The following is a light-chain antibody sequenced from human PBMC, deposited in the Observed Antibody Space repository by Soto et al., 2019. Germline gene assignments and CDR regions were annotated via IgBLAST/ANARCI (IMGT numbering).Light chain of an antibody. CDR3: QQYNKWPIT. CDR1: QSVTSSY. CDR2: GAS. V-gene: IGKV3-15*01. Sequence: EIVLTQSPGTLSLSPGERATLSCSASQSVTSSYLAWYQQKPGQAPRLLIYGASTRATGIPDRFSGSGSGTEFTLSISSLQSEDFAVYYCQQYNKWPITFGQGTRLEIK. J-gene: IGKJ5*01.